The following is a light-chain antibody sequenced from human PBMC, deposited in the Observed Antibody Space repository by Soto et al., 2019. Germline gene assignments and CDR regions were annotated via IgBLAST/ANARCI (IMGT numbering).Light chain of an antibody. Sequence: QSALTQPASVSGSPGQSITISCTGTSNDIRAYSFVSWYQQHPGKAPRLLIYDVYNRPSTVSARFSGSKSGSTASLTISGHQAEDEAFYYYSSYSDTNALVFGGGTKLTVL. V-gene: IGLV2-14*03. J-gene: IGLJ2*01. CDR3: SSYSDTNALV. CDR2: DVY. CDR1: SNDIRAYSF.